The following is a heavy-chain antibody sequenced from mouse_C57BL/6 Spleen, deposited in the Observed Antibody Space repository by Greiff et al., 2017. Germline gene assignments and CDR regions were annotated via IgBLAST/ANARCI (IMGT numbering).Heavy chain of an antibody. CDR1: GYTFTSYW. V-gene: IGHV1-50*01. D-gene: IGHD3-2*02. CDR3: ARSGGIFDY. Sequence: VQLQQPGAELVKPGASVKLSCKASGYTFTSYWMQWVKQRPGQGLEWIGEIDPSDSYTNYNQKFKGKATLTVDTSSSTAYMQLSSLTSEDSAVYYCARSGGIFDYWGQGTTLTVSS. J-gene: IGHJ2*01. CDR2: IDPSDSYT.